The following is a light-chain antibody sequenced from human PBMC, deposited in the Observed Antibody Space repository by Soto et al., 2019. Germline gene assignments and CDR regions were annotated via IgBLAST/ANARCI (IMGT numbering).Light chain of an antibody. J-gene: IGLJ1*01. CDR1: RSDIGDSNF. CDR2: EVN. Sequence: VLTQPASVSGSPGQSVTISCTGPRSDIGDSNFISWYQHSPGKAPRLLIYEVNNRPSGVSKRFSGSKAGNTASLTISGLLDDDEADYFCASFRSGTILVFGSGTKVTVL. CDR3: ASFRSGTILV. V-gene: IGLV2-14*01.